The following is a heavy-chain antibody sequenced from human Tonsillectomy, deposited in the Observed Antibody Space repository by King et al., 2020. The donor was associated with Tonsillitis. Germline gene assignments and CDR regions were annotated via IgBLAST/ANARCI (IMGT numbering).Heavy chain of an antibody. CDR2: ISYDGSHK. Sequence: VQLVESGGGVVQPGRSLRLSCAASGFTFSSYGMHWVRQAPGKGLDWVAVISYDGSHKFYADSVKGRFTISRDNYKHTLYLQMNSLRAEDTAGYYRAKDLSDRGVSYYYHYGMDVWGQGTTVTVSS. D-gene: IGHD3-16*02. V-gene: IGHV3-30*18. CDR1: GFTFSSYG. J-gene: IGHJ6*02. CDR3: AKDLSDRGVSYYYHYGMDV.